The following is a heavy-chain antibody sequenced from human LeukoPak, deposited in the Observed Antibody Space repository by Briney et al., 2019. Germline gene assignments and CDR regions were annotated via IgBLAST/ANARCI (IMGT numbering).Heavy chain of an antibody. J-gene: IGHJ4*02. D-gene: IGHD3-10*01. V-gene: IGHV4-39*07. CDR3: ARGSSYYYGSGSYYSPHLFDY. CDR2: IYYSGST. CDR1: GGSISSSSYY. Sequence: SETLSLTCTVSGGSISSSSYYWGWIRQPPGKGLEWIGSIYYSGSTYYNPSLKSRVTISVDTSKNQFSLKLSSVTAADTAVYYCARGSSYYYGSGSYYSPHLFDYWGQGTLVTVSS.